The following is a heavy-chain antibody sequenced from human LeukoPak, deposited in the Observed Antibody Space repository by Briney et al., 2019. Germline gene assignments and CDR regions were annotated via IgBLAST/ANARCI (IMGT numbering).Heavy chain of an antibody. CDR2: INHSGST. J-gene: IGHJ4*02. CDR3: ARGAPDSSGTIDY. D-gene: IGHD3-22*01. CDR1: GGSFSGYY. Sequence: SETLSLTCAVYGGSFSGYYWSWIRQPPGKGLEWIGEINHSGSTNYNPSLKSRVTISVDTSKNQFSLKLSSVTAADTAVYYCARGAPDSSGTIDYWGQGTLVTVSS. V-gene: IGHV4-34*01.